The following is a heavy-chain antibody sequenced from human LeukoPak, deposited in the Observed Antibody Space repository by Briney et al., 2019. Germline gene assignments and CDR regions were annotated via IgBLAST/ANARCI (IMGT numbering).Heavy chain of an antibody. J-gene: IGHJ4*02. D-gene: IGHD3-10*01. Sequence: GGSLRLSCAASGFTFNNYWMSWVRQAPGKGLEWVANIREDGSEKYYVDSVEGQFTISRDNAKNSLFLQMNYLRAEDTAIYYCARDLAGHYYGTGSSFDYWGQGTLVTVSS. CDR2: IREDGSEK. CDR1: GFTFNNYW. CDR3: ARDLAGHYYGTGSSFDY. V-gene: IGHV3-7*01.